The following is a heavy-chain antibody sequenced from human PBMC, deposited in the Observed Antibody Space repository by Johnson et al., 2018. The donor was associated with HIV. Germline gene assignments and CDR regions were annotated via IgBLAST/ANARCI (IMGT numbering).Heavy chain of an antibody. CDR1: HFTFSNYY. CDR3: ASGFHGGSYYSGRAFDI. D-gene: IGHD1-26*01. Sequence: VQLVESGGGLAKPAWSPRLSCAASHFTFSNYYLNCVRQAPGNGLEWVSHISTSGGGIYYADPVKGRFTLSRDNSKNTLYLQMNSLRAEDTAVYYCASGFHGGSYYSGRAFDIWGQGTMVTVSS. J-gene: IGHJ3*02. V-gene: IGHV3-48*01. CDR2: ISTSGGGI.